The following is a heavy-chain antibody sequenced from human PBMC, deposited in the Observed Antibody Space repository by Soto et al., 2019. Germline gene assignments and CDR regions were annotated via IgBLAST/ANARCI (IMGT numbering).Heavy chain of an antibody. CDR3: ARVVPGAEAWFGP. V-gene: IGHV1-18*01. D-gene: IGHD2-2*01. J-gene: IGHJ5*02. CDR2: ISLYSDGT. CDR1: GYTFSNYG. Sequence: GASVKVSCKTSGYTFSNYGITWVRQAPGQPLEWLGWISLYSDGTNYAQKFQGRVSMTTDTSTTTAYMELRSLRSDDAAVYYCARVVPGAEAWFGPWGQGTLVTVSS.